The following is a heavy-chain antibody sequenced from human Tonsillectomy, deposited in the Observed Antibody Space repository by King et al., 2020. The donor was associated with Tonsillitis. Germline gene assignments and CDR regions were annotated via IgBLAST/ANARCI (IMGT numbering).Heavy chain of an antibody. D-gene: IGHD3-16*01. CDR1: GASISSYY. CDR3: SGEWGSGDESDY. V-gene: IGHV4-4*07. CDR2: VYASGRT. J-gene: IGHJ4*01. Sequence: QLQESGPGLVKPSETLSLTCTVSGASISSYYWSWIRRPAGKGLEWIGRVYASGRTNYSPAPKNRVTLSVDTSKNKFSLKLKAVTAADTGVYYCSGEWGSGDESDYWGQGTLVTVSS.